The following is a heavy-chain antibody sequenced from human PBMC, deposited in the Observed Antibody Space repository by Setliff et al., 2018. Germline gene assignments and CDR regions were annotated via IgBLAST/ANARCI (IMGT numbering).Heavy chain of an antibody. D-gene: IGHD4-17*01. CDR3: ARSRLRGGLYFDY. Sequence: GGSLRLSCETSGFTFSDSGMQWVRQAPGRGLEWVAFLRSDGSEQYYVDSVKGRFTISRDNANNSLYLQMNSLSAEDTAVYYCARSRLRGGLYFDYWGQGTLVTVSS. J-gene: IGHJ4*02. CDR1: GFTFSDSG. CDR2: LRSDGSEQ. V-gene: IGHV3-7*03.